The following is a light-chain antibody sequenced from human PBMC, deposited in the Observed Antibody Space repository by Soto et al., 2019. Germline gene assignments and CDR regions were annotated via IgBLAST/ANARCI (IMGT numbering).Light chain of an antibody. CDR2: EVV. CDR3: KSYAGSNTYV. V-gene: IGLV2-8*01. CDR1: KNDIGVYDF. Sequence: QSALTQPPSASGSPGQSVTISCTGTKNDIGVYDFVSWYQHHPGKAPQLIIYEVVQRPSGVPDRFSGSKSGNTASLTVSGLQAADEADYFCKSYAGSNTYVFGSGTKLTVL. J-gene: IGLJ1*01.